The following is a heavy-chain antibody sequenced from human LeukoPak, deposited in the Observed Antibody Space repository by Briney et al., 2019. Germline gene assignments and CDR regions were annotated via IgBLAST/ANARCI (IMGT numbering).Heavy chain of an antibody. CDR1: GGSFSGYY. CDR3: ARSPWSRAFHL. D-gene: IGHD2-15*01. CDR2: INHSGST. V-gene: IGHV4-34*01. Sequence: SSETLSLTCAVYGGSFSGYYWSWIRQPPGKGLEWIGEINHSGSTNYNPSLKSRVTISVDTSKNQFSLKLSSVTAADTAVYYCARSPWSRAFHLWGRGTLVTVSS. J-gene: IGHJ2*01.